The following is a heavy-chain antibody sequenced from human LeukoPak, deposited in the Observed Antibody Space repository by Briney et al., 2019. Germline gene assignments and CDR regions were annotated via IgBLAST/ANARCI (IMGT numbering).Heavy chain of an antibody. V-gene: IGHV1-2*02. D-gene: IGHD3-3*01. CDR3: ARAFRDFWSGYYPNYYYYYMDV. CDR1: GYTFTGYY. CDR2: INPNSGGT. Sequence: ASVKVSCKASGYTFTGYYMHWVRQAPGQGLEWMGWINPNSGGTNYAQKFQGRVTMTRDTSIRTAYMELSRLRSDDMAVYYCARAFRDFWSGYYPNYYYYYMDVWGKGTTVTVSS. J-gene: IGHJ6*03.